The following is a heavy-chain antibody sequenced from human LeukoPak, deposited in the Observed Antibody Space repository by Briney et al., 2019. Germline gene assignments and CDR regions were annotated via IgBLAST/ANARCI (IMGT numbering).Heavy chain of an antibody. D-gene: IGHD2-2*01. CDR3: ARAGGKYQLLARGAFGELSGYYFDY. Sequence: GGSLRLSCAASGFTFSSYSMNWVRQAPGKGLEWVSSISSSSSYIYYADSVKGRFTISRDNAKNPLYLQMNSLRAEDTAVYYCARAGGKYQLLARGAFGELSGYYFDYWGQGTLVTVSS. CDR1: GFTFSSYS. CDR2: ISSSSSYI. V-gene: IGHV3-21*01. J-gene: IGHJ4*02.